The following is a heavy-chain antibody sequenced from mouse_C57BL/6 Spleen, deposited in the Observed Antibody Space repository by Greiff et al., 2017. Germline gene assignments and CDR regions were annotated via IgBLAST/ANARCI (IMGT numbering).Heavy chain of an antibody. CDR3: AREGYGSSYWYFDV. CDR2: IYPGDGDT. V-gene: IGHV1-80*01. J-gene: IGHJ1*03. D-gene: IGHD1-1*01. Sequence: QVQLQQSGAELVKPGASVKISCKASGYAFSSYWMNWVKQRPGKGLEWIGQIYPGDGDTNYNGKFKGKATLTADKSSSTAYMQLSSLTSEDSAVYVCAREGYGSSYWYFDVWGTGTTVTVSS. CDR1: GYAFSSYW.